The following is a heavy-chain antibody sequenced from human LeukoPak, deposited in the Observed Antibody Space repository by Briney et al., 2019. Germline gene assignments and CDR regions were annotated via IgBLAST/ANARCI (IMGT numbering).Heavy chain of an antibody. CDR3: ARQGSYYYFDY. V-gene: IGHV4-59*01. Sequence: SETLSLTCTVSGGSFSTYYWSWIRQPPGKGLEWIGYIHYSGGTSYNPSLKSRVTVSVDTSKNQLSLDLRYVNAADTAVYYCARQGSYYYFDYWGQGTLVTVSS. CDR2: IHYSGGT. CDR1: GGSFSTYY. D-gene: IGHD1-26*01. J-gene: IGHJ4*02.